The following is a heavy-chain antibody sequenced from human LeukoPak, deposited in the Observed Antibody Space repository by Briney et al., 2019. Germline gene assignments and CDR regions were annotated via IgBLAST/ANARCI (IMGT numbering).Heavy chain of an antibody. CDR2: IKQDGSVK. CDR3: ARGYTSIGHEGVDH. J-gene: IGHJ4*02. D-gene: IGHD5-18*01. V-gene: IGHV3-7*01. CDR1: GFTFSSYW. Sequence: KSGGSLRLSCAASGFTFSSYWMSWVRQAPGKGLEWVANIKQDGSVKYYVDSVKGRFTISRDNAKNSLYLQMNSLRAEDTAVYYCARGYTSIGHEGVDHWGQGTLVTVSS.